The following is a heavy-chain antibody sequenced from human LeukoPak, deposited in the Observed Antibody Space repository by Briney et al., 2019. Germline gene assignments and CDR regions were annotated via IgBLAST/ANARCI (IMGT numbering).Heavy chain of an antibody. D-gene: IGHD3-3*01. V-gene: IGHV1-58*01. CDR1: GFTFTSSA. CDR2: IVVGSGNT. Sequence: SVKVSCKAFGFTFTSSAVQWVRQARGQRLEWIGWIVVGSGNTNYAQKFQERVTITRDMSTSTAYMELSSLRSEDTAVYYCAASIGGDAFDIWGQGTMVTVSS. J-gene: IGHJ3*02. CDR3: AASIGGDAFDI.